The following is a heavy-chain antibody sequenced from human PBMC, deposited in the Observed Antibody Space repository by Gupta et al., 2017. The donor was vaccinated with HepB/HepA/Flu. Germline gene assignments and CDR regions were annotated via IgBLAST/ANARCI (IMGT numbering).Heavy chain of an antibody. CDR1: GFTFSNYW. J-gene: IGHJ3*02. V-gene: IGHV3-7*01. CDR3: ARDPTGFRRRAFDI. D-gene: IGHD1-1*01. Sequence: EVQLVESGGGLVQPGGSLRLSCAASGFTFSNYWMSWLRQAPGKGLEWVANIKEDGSKENYVDSVKGRFTISRDNSKNSLFLQMNSLRVEDTAVYYCARDPTGFRRRAFDIWGQGTMVTVSS. CDR2: IKEDGSKE.